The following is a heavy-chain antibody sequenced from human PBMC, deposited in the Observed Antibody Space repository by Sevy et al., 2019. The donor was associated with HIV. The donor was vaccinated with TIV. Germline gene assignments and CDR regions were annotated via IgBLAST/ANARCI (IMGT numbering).Heavy chain of an antibody. CDR1: GFMFSGVW. J-gene: IGHJ4*02. V-gene: IGHV3-7*01. CDR3: ARGPF. CDR2: IKEDGSEK. Sequence: GGSLRLSCAAFGFMFSGVWMSWVRQAPGKIPELVANIKEDGSEKRYEDSVKGRFTISRDNAKNSLFLQMDSLRVEDTAVYYCARGPFWGPGALVTVSS.